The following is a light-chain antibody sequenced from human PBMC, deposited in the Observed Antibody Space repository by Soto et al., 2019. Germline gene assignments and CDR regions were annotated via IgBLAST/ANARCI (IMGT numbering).Light chain of an antibody. J-gene: IGKJ4*01. V-gene: IGKV3-20*01. CDR3: QPYDSSPLT. CDR1: QSVSSSY. Sequence: EIVLTQSPGTLSLSPEERATLSCRASQSVSSSYLAWYQQKPGQAPRLLIYGASSRAIGIPDRFSGSGSGTDFTLTISRLEPEDFAVYYCQPYDSSPLTFGGGTKVEIK. CDR2: GAS.